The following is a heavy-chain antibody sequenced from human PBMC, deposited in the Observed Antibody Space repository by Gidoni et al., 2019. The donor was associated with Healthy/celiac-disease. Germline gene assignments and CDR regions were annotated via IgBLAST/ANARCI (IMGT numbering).Heavy chain of an antibody. J-gene: IGHJ4*02. CDR2: INHSGST. Sequence: QVQLQQCGAGLLKPSETLSLTCAVYGGSFSGYYWSWIRQPPGKGLEWIGEINHSGSTNYNPSLKSRVTISVDTSKNQFSLKLSSVTAADTAVYYCARGRGLLRRYDYWGQGTLVTVSS. CDR1: GGSFSGYY. CDR3: ARGRGLLRRYDY. D-gene: IGHD4-17*01. V-gene: IGHV4-34*01.